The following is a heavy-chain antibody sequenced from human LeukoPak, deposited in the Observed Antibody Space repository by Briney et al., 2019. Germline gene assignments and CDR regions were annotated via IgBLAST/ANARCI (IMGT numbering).Heavy chain of an antibody. D-gene: IGHD5-24*01. CDR1: GYAFTDYY. J-gene: IGHJ4*02. CDR2: INPNTAGT. V-gene: IGHV1-2*02. CDR3: ARHRYGDGVAHLYY. Sequence: ASLKVSSKASGYAFTDYYIHWVRHTPGQGLEWMGWINPNTAGTNYEQKFQGRVAITWDTSITTAYLDLSRMTSDDTAVYYCARHRYGDGVAHLYYWGQGALVTVSS.